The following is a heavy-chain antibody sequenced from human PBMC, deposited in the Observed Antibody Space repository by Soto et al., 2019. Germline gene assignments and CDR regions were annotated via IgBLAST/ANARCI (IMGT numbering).Heavy chain of an antibody. CDR1: GGSFSGYY. CDR2: INHSGST. J-gene: IGHJ5*02. CDR3: ARSVFP. Sequence: NPSETLALTCSVYGGSFSGYYWSWIRQPPGKGLEWIGEINHSGSTNYNPSLKSRVTISVDTSKNQFSLKLSSVTAEDTAVYYCARSVFPWGQGTLVTVSS. V-gene: IGHV4-34*01.